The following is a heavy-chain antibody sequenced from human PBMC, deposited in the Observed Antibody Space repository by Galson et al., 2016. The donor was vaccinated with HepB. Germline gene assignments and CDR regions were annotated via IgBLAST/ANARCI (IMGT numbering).Heavy chain of an antibody. D-gene: IGHD1-1*01. V-gene: IGHV6-1*01. CDR3: AKVHDINWNDPSEDHFFDY. J-gene: IGHJ4*02. CDR2: TYYRSKWFS. Sequence: CAISGDSVSSNSATWNWIRQSPSRGLEWLGRTYYRSKWFSDYAMSMKGRITINPDTSKNQFSLQLDSVTPEDTGVYYCAKVHDINWNDPSEDHFFDYWGQGTLVTVSS. CDR1: GDSVSSNSAT.